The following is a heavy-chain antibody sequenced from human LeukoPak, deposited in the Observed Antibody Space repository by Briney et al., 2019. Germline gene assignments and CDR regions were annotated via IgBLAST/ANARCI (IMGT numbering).Heavy chain of an antibody. CDR1: GYTFTGYY. CDR3: ARARYDFWSGYYLDY. J-gene: IGHJ4*02. Sequence: ASVKVSCKASGYTFTGYYMHWVRQAPGQVLAWMGWINPNSGGTNYAQKFQGRVTMTRDTSISTAYMELSRLRSDDTAVYYCARARYDFWSGYYLDYWGQGTLVTVSS. V-gene: IGHV1-2*02. CDR2: INPNSGGT. D-gene: IGHD3-3*01.